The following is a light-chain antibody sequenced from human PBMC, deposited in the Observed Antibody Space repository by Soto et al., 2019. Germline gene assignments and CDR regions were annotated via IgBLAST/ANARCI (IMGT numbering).Light chain of an antibody. J-gene: IGKJ3*01. CDR3: QQYYSYPPFT. CDR2: AAS. V-gene: IGKV1-8*01. Sequence: AIRMTQSPSSFSASTGDRVTITCRASQGISSYLAWYQQKPGKAPKLLIYAASTLQSGVPSRFSGSGSVTGFTLTISCLQSEDFATYYCQQYYSYPPFTFGPGAKVDIK. CDR1: QGISSY.